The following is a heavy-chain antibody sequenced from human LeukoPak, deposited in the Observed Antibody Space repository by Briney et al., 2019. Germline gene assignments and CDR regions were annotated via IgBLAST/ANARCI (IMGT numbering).Heavy chain of an antibody. J-gene: IGHJ5*02. CDR1: VGTFSSYA. CDR3: ARDYGYNWNYGGGGWFDP. V-gene: IGHV1-69*05. Sequence: SVKVSCKASVGTFSSYAISGVRQAPGQGLEWMGRIIPIFGTANFAQKFQGGVTITTDESTSTAYMELSSLRSEDTAVYYCARDYGYNWNYGGGGWFDPWGQGTLVTVSS. D-gene: IGHD1-7*01. CDR2: IIPIFGTA.